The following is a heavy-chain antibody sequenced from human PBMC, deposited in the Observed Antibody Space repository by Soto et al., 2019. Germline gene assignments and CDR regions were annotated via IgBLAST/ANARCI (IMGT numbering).Heavy chain of an antibody. Sequence: QVQLVQSGAEVKKPGSSVKVSCKASGGTFSSYTISCVRQAPGQGREWLGRIIPILGIANYAHMFQGRVTIPADKSPSTAYMELSSLRSEVTALYYCAMEYWGSNSCYRDYWGQGTLVTVSS. CDR2: IIPILGIA. CDR3: AMEYWGSNSCYRDY. J-gene: IGHJ4*02. D-gene: IGHD2-2*02. CDR1: GGTFSSYT. V-gene: IGHV1-69*02.